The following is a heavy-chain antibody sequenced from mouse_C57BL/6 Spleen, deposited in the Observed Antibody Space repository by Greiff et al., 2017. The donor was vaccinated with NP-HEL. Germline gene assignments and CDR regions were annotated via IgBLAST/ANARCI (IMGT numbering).Heavy chain of an antibody. J-gene: IGHJ2*01. Sequence: VQLVESGAELVRPGASVTLSCKASGYTFTDYEMHWVKQTPVHGLEWIGAIDPETGGTAYNQKFKGKAILTADKSSSTAYMELRSLTSEDSAVYYCTKNFNWAFDYWGQGTTLTVSS. CDR3: TKNFNWAFDY. CDR1: GYTFTDYE. D-gene: IGHD4-1*01. V-gene: IGHV1-15*01. CDR2: IDPETGGT.